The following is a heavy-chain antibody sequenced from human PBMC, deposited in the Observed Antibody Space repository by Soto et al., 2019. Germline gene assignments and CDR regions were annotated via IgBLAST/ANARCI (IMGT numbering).Heavy chain of an antibody. D-gene: IGHD6-13*01. CDR3: AKDRGAAAAGMSFFDY. Sequence: GGSLRLSCAASGFTFSSYGMHWVRQAPGKGLEWVAVISYDGSNKYYADSVKGRFTISRDNSKNTLYLQMNSLRAEDTAVYYCAKDRGAAAAGMSFFDYWGQGTLVTVSS. CDR2: ISYDGSNK. J-gene: IGHJ4*02. V-gene: IGHV3-30*18. CDR1: GFTFSSYG.